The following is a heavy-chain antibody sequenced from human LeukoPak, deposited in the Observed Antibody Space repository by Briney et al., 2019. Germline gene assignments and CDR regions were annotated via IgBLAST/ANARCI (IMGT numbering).Heavy chain of an antibody. CDR3: ASQLLYYYGSGSYPPFDI. J-gene: IGHJ3*02. D-gene: IGHD3-10*01. Sequence: GESLKISCKGSGYSFTSYWISWVGQMPGKGLEWMGRIDPSDSYTNYSPSFQGHVTISADKSISTAYLQWSSLKASDTAMYYCASQLLYYYGSGSYPPFDIWGQGTMVTVSS. V-gene: IGHV5-10-1*01. CDR2: IDPSDSYT. CDR1: GYSFTSYW.